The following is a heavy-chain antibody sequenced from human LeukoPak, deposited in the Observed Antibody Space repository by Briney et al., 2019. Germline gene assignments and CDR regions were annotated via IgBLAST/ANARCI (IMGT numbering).Heavy chain of an antibody. CDR1: GFTFSSYA. CDR3: AKGRGHYDILTGYLGLSPRFDY. J-gene: IGHJ4*02. V-gene: IGHV3-23*01. D-gene: IGHD3-9*01. Sequence: PGGSLRLSCAASGFTFSSYAMSWVRQAPGKGLEWVSAISGSGGSTYYADSVKGRFTISRDNSKNTLYLQMNSLRAEDTAVYYCAKGRGHYDILTGYLGLSPRFDYWGQGTLVTVSS. CDR2: ISGSGGST.